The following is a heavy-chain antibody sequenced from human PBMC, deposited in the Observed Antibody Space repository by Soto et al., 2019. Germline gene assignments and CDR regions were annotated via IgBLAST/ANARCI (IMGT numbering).Heavy chain of an antibody. J-gene: IGHJ6*02. V-gene: IGHV1-8*01. CDR3: AREKTSYGIDV. Sequence: QVQLVQSGAEVKKPGASVKVSCKASGYTFTSYDINWVRQATGQGLEWMGWMNPNSGHTGYAQKCQGRVNMTRNTSISTAYRELSSLRSEDTAVYYCAREKTSYGIDVWGQGTTVTVSS. CDR1: GYTFTSYD. CDR2: MNPNSGHT.